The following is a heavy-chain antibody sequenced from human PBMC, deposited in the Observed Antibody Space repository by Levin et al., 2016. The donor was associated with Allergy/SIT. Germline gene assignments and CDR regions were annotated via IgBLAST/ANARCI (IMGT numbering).Heavy chain of an antibody. CDR3: MRDSPTRGTLNSQFDY. D-gene: IGHD1/OR15-1a*01. Sequence: GGSLRLSCAASGFTFTSFWMSWVRQAPGKGLEWVANINQDGTEKYYVDSVKGRFSISRDNAYNSLSLQMNSLRAEDTAVYYCMRDSPTRGTLNSQFDYWGQGTLVTVSS. CDR1: GFTFTSFW. CDR2: INQDGTEK. J-gene: IGHJ4*02. V-gene: IGHV3-7*03.